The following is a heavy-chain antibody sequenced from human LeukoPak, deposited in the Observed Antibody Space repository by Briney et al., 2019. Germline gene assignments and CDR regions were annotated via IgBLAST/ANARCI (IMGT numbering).Heavy chain of an antibody. V-gene: IGHV4-34*01. CDR3: ARLILRSYFDY. Sequence: NPSETLSLTCAVYGGSFSGYYWSWIRQPPGKGLEWIGEINHSGSTNYNPSLKSRVTISVDTSKNQFSLKLGSVTAADTAVYYCARLILRSYFDYWGQGTLVTVSS. D-gene: IGHD2/OR15-2a*01. CDR1: GGSFSGYY. J-gene: IGHJ4*02. CDR2: INHSGST.